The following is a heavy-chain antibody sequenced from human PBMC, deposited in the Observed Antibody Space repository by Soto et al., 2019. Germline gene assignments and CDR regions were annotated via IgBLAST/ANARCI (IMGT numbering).Heavy chain of an antibody. V-gene: IGHV1-8*01. CDR2: MNPNSGNT. J-gene: IGHJ5*02. CDR1: GYTFTSYD. Sequence: QVQLVQSGAEVKKPGASVKVSCKASGYTFTSYDINWVRQATGQGFEYLGWMNPNSGNTGYVKKFQGRVTMTRDTSMGVAVMALSSRRSEETAVYYCARGIKSGDNSRGFDPRGPGPLVTVS. CDR3: ARGIKSGDNSRGFDP. D-gene: IGHD4-17*01.